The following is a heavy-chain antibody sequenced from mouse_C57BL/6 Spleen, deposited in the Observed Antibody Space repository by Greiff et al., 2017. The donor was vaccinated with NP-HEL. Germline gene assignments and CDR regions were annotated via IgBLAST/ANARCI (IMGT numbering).Heavy chain of an antibody. V-gene: IGHV1-82*01. Sequence: QVQLQQSGPELVKPGASVKISCKASGYAFSSSWMNWVKQRPGKGLEWIGRIYPGDGDTNYNGKFKGKATLTADKSSSTAYMQLSSLTSEDSAFYFCARRGNYAMDYWGQGTSVTVSS. CDR1: GYAFSSSW. J-gene: IGHJ4*01. CDR2: IYPGDGDT. CDR3: ARRGNYAMDY.